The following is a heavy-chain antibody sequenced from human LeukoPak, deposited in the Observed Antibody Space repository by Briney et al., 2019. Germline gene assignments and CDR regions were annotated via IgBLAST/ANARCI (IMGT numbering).Heavy chain of an antibody. CDR2: ITPIFGEA. CDR1: GGTFSSYP. D-gene: IGHD4-17*01. J-gene: IGHJ4*02. Sequence: SVKVSCKVSGGTFSSYPISWVRQAPGQGLEWMGEITPIFGEAQNAEKFQGRVTITADDPTTTVYMGLTSLRLDDTAMYYCARNSRVTSTSGLNYWGQGTLVTVSS. V-gene: IGHV1-69*01. CDR3: ARNSRVTSTSGLNY.